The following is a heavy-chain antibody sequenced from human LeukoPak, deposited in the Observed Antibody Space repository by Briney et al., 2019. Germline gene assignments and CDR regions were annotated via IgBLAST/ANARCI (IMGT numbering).Heavy chain of an antibody. CDR2: INHSGNT. J-gene: IGHJ4*02. V-gene: IGHV4-34*01. D-gene: IGHD5-24*01. CDR1: GGSFSGYY. CDR3: ATHVEMTTAYLGY. Sequence: SETLSLTCAVYGGSFSGYYWSWIRQPPGKGLEWIGEINHSGNTNYNPSLESRVTISVDTSKNQFSLKLSSVTAADTAVYYCATHVEMTTAYLGYWGQGTLVTVSS.